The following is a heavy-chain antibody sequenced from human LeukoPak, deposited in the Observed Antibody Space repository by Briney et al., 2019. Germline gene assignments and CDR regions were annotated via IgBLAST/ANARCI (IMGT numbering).Heavy chain of an antibody. D-gene: IGHD2-15*01. CDR3: AKRAMAVGEDYAFDI. Sequence: GGSLRLSCAASGFTFSSYGMHWVRQAPGKGLEWVAVISYDGSNKYYADSVKGRFTISRDNSKNTLYLQMNSLRAEDTAVYYCAKRAMAVGEDYAFDIWGQGTMVTVSS. CDR2: ISYDGSNK. CDR1: GFTFSSYG. J-gene: IGHJ3*02. V-gene: IGHV3-30*18.